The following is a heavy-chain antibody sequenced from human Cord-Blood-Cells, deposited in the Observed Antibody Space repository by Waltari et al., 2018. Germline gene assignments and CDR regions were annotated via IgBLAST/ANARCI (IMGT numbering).Heavy chain of an antibody. CDR2: IYHSGST. V-gene: IGHV4-38-2*01. Sequence: QVQLQESGPGLVKPSETLSLTCAVPGSSISSGYYWGWIRQPPGKGLEWIGSIYHSGSTYYNPSLKSRVTISVDTSKNQFSLKLSSVTAADTAVYYCATRQDAFDIWGQGTMVTVSS. CDR1: GSSISSGYY. J-gene: IGHJ3*02. CDR3: ATRQDAFDI.